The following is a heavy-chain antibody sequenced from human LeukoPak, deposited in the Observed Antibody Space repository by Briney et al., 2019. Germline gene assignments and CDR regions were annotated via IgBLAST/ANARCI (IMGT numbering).Heavy chain of an antibody. D-gene: IGHD2-15*01. CDR1: GGTFSSYA. V-gene: IGHV1-69*13. CDR2: IIPIFGTA. J-gene: IGHJ3*02. CDR3: ARAAPYCSGGSCYEGWAFDI. Sequence: SVKVSCKASGGTFSSYAISWVRQAPGQGLEWMGGIIPIFGTANYEQKFKSRVTITADESTSTAYMELSSLRSEDTAVYYCARAAPYCSGGSCYEGWAFDIWGQGTMVTVSS.